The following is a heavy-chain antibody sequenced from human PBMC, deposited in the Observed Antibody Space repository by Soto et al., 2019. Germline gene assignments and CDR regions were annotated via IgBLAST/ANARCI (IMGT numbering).Heavy chain of an antibody. CDR2: IIPIFGTA. CDR3: ARGKGLSDAFDI. J-gene: IGHJ3*02. CDR1: GGTFSSYS. Sequence: SVKVSCKASGGTFSSYSISWVRQAPGQGLEWMGGIIPIFGTANYAQKFQGRVTITADESTSTAYMELSSLRSEDTAVYYCARGKGLSDAFDIWGQGTMVTVSS. V-gene: IGHV1-69*13.